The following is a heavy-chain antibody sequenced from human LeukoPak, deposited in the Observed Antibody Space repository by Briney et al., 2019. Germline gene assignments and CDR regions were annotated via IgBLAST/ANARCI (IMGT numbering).Heavy chain of an antibody. CDR2: IRSKAYGGTT. Sequence: GGSVRLSCTASGFTFGDYAMSWFRQAPGKGLEWVGFIRSKAYGGTTEYAASVKGRFTISRDDSKSIAYLQMNSLKTEDTAVYYCTRASLMVYVDYFDYWGQGTLVTVSS. D-gene: IGHD2-8*01. CDR1: GFTFGDYA. V-gene: IGHV3-49*03. J-gene: IGHJ4*02. CDR3: TRASLMVYVDYFDY.